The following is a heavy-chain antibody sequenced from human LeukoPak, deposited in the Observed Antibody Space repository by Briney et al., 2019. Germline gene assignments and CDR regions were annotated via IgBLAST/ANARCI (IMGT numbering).Heavy chain of an antibody. CDR1: GFTFSSYG. CDR2: IKEDGSEK. V-gene: IGHV3-7*01. CDR3: ARRYCGGDCHSPYFDY. J-gene: IGHJ4*02. D-gene: IGHD2-21*02. Sequence: GGSLRLSCAASGFTFSSYGMSWVRQAPGKGLEWVANIKEDGSEKYYVDSVKGRFTISRANDKNSLYLQMNSLRAEDTAVYYCARRYCGGDCHSPYFDYWGQGTLVTVSS.